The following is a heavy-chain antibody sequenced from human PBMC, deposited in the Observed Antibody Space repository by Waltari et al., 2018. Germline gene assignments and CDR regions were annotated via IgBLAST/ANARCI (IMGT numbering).Heavy chain of an antibody. V-gene: IGHV4-59*01. J-gene: IGHJ4*02. CDR3: ASSPFGSYDILTGYYATYYFDY. CDR1: GGSISSYY. D-gene: IGHD3-9*01. Sequence: QVQLQESGPGLVKPSETLSLTCTVPGGSISSYYWSWIRQPPGKGLEWIGYIYYSGSTNYNPSLKSRVTISVDTSKNQFSLKLSSVTAADTTVYYCASSPFGSYDILTGYYATYYFDYWGQGTLVTVSS. CDR2: IYYSGST.